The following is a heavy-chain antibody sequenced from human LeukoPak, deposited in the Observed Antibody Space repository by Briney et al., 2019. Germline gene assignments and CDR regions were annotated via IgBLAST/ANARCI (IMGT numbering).Heavy chain of an antibody. CDR3: ARGPGDYKQETYYYYYGMDV. D-gene: IGHD4-17*01. V-gene: IGHV4-59*01. CDR1: GGSISSYY. Sequence: SETLSLTCTVPGGSISSYYWSWIRQPPGKGLEWIGYIYYSGSTNYNLSLKSRVTISVHTSKNQFSLKLSSVTAADTAVYYCARGPGDYKQETYYYYYGMDVWGQGTTVTVSS. CDR2: IYYSGST. J-gene: IGHJ6*02.